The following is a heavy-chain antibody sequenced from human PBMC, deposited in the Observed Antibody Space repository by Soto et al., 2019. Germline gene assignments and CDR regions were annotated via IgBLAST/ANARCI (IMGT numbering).Heavy chain of an antibody. D-gene: IGHD2-15*01. V-gene: IGHV3-15*01. CDR3: TRRGRYWSGGSYYSSDY. Sequence: GGSLRLSCAASGFTFSNAWMSWVRQAPGKGLEWVGRIKSKTDGGTTDYAAPVKGRFTISRDDSKNTLYLQMNSLKTEDTAVYYFTRRGRYWSGGSYYSSDYWGQGTLVTVSS. J-gene: IGHJ4*02. CDR2: IKSKTDGGTT. CDR1: GFTFSNAW.